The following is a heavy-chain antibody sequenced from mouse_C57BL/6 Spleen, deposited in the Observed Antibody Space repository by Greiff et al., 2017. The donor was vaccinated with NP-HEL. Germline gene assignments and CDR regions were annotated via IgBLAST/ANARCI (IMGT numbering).Heavy chain of an antibody. Sequence: DVQLQESGPGLVKPSQSLSLTCSVTGYSITSGYYWNWIRQFPGNKLEWMGYISYDGSNNYNPSLKNRISITRDTSKNQFFLKLNSVTTEDTATYYCAREGTTWDGFAYWGQGTLVTVSA. V-gene: IGHV3-6*01. CDR3: AREGTTWDGFAY. CDR2: ISYDGSN. D-gene: IGHD4-1*01. J-gene: IGHJ3*01. CDR1: GYSITSGYY.